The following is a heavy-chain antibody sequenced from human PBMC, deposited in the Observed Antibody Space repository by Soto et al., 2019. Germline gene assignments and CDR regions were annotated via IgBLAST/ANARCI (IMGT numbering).Heavy chain of an antibody. CDR3: AGDMGYSSSAGPTDAFDI. CDR1: GGSISSSSYY. V-gene: IGHV4-39*01. J-gene: IGHJ3*02. Sequence: PSETLSLTCTVSGGSISSSSYYWGWIRQPPGKGLEWIGSIYYSGSTYYNPSLKSRVTISVDTSKNQFSLKLSSVTAADTAVYYCAGDMGYSSSAGPTDAFDIWGQGTMVTVSS. D-gene: IGHD6-6*01. CDR2: IYYSGST.